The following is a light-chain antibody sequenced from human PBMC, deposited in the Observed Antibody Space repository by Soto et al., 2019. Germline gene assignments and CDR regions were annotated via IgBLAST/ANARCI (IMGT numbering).Light chain of an antibody. V-gene: IGLV2-14*01. J-gene: IGLJ1*01. CDR2: DVN. CDR3: PTYNGSSTYV. Sequence: QSALTQPASVSGPPGQSITISCTGTSSDVGAYNYVSWYQHHPGKAPRLVIYDVNNRPSWVSDRFSGSKSGNTASLTISGLLADDEADYYCPTYNGSSTYVFGTGTKLTVL. CDR1: SSDVGAYNY.